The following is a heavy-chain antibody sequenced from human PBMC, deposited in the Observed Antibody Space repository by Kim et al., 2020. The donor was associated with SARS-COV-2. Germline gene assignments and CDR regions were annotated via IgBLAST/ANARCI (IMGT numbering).Heavy chain of an antibody. V-gene: IGHV1-46*01. Sequence: HNFRDRFTLTRDTSTSTVYMEFSSLRSDDTAVYYCAREMIPATTPADYWGQGTLITVSS. D-gene: IGHD6-25*01. CDR3: AREMIPATTPADY. J-gene: IGHJ4*02.